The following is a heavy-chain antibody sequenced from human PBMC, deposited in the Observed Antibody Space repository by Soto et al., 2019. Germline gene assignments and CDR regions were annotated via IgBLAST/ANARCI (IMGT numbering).Heavy chain of an antibody. CDR2: INAGNGNT. CDR3: ARGGPPIDY. Sequence: QVQLVQSGAEEKKPGASVKVSCKASGYTFTDYAMHWVRQAPGQRLEWMGWINAGNGNTIYSQKFQGRVTITRDTSASRAYMELSSLRSEDTAVYYCARGGPPIDYWGQGTLVTVSS. D-gene: IGHD3-10*01. V-gene: IGHV1-3*05. J-gene: IGHJ4*02. CDR1: GYTFTDYA.